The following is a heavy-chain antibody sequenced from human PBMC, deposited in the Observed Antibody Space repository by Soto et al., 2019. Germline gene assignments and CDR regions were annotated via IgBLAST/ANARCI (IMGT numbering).Heavy chain of an antibody. CDR1: GFTFSSYG. Sequence: GGSLRLSCAASGFTFSSYGMHWVRQAPGKGLEWVAVISYDGSNKYYADSVKGRFTISRDNSKNTLYLQMNSLRAEDTAVYYCAKDLNTAAAGQYYYGMDVWGQGTTVTVSS. D-gene: IGHD6-13*01. V-gene: IGHV3-30*18. CDR2: ISYDGSNK. CDR3: AKDLNTAAAGQYYYGMDV. J-gene: IGHJ6*02.